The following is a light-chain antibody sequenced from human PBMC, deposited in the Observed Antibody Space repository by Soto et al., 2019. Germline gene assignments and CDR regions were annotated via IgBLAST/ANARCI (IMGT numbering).Light chain of an antibody. CDR2: DAS. CDR3: QQVRT. V-gene: IGKV3-11*01. CDR1: QSVSSY. J-gene: IGKJ1*01. Sequence: EIVLTQSPATLSLSPGERATLSCRASQSVSSYLAWYQQKPGQAPRLLIYDASNRATGIPARFSGSGSGTDFTLTISSLEPEDFAVYYCQQVRTFGQGTKVEIK.